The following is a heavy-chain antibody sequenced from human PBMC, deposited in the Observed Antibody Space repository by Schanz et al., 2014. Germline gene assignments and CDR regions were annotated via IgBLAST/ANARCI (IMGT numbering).Heavy chain of an antibody. Sequence: EVQLSESGGGLVQPGGSLRLSCAASGFTFSSYSMNWVRQAPGKGLEWVSAISGSGGSTYYADSVKGRFTISRDNSKNSLYLQMNSLRAEDTAVYYCARIGGSVFDYWAQGTLVDVSS. D-gene: IGHD3-10*01. CDR1: GFTFSSYS. J-gene: IGHJ4*02. V-gene: IGHV3-23*01. CDR3: ARIGGSVFDY. CDR2: ISGSGGST.